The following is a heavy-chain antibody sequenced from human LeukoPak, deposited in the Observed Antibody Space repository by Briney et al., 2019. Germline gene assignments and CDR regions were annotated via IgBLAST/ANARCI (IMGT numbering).Heavy chain of an antibody. CDR3: ARNRYYYDSSGSNWFDP. CDR1: GYTFTSYD. Sequence: ASVKVSCKASGYTFTSYDISWVRQAPGQGLEWMGRISAYNGNTNYAQMLQGRVTMTTDTSTSTAYMELRSLRSDDTAVYYCARNRYYYDSSGSNWFDPWGQGTLVTVSS. J-gene: IGHJ5*02. V-gene: IGHV1-18*01. CDR2: ISAYNGNT. D-gene: IGHD3-22*01.